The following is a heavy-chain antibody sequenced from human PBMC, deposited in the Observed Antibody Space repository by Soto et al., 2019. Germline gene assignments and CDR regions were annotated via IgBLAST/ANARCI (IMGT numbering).Heavy chain of an antibody. CDR2: ISYDGTNT. J-gene: IGHJ3*01. CDR1: GFTFSSYA. CDR3: ARDADMVVVTRGTGGGSLDN. D-gene: IGHD2-15*01. Sequence: QVQLVESGEGVVQSGRSLRLSCAASGFTFSSYAVHWVRQAPGKWLEWVAVISYDGTNTYYTESVKGRFTISRDNAKNTVYLQMNSLRAEDTVVYYCARDADMVVVTRGTGGGSLDNWGQGTMVTVSA. V-gene: IGHV3-30*04.